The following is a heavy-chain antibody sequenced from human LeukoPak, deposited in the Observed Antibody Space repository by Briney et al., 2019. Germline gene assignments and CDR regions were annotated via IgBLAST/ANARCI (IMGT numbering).Heavy chain of an antibody. CDR3: ARAPYYYDSSGYYGHDY. J-gene: IGHJ4*02. Sequence: GASVKLSCKASGGTFSSYAISWVRQAPGQGLEWMGRIIPILGIANYAQKFQGRVTITADKSTSTAYMELSSLRSEDTAVYYCARAPYYYDSSGYYGHDYWGQGTLVTVSS. CDR1: GGTFSSYA. CDR2: IIPILGIA. V-gene: IGHV1-69*04. D-gene: IGHD3-22*01.